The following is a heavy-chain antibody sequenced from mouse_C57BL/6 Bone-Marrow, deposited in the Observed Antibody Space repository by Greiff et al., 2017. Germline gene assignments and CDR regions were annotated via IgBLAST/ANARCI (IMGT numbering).Heavy chain of an antibody. J-gene: IGHJ2*01. CDR3: ARKIDYGSSPDY. CDR2: IYPGSGST. Sequence: VQLQQPGAELVKPGASVKMSCKASGYTFTSYWITWVKQRPGQGLEWIGDIYPGSGSTNYNEKFKSKATLTVNTSSSTAYMQLSSLTSDDSADYYCARKIDYGSSPDYWGQGTTLTVSS. CDR1: GYTFTSYW. D-gene: IGHD1-1*01. V-gene: IGHV1-55*01.